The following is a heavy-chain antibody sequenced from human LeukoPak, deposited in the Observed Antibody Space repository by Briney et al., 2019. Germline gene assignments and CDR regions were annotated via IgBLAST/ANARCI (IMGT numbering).Heavy chain of an antibody. J-gene: IGHJ4*02. CDR1: GYTFTNFA. CDR3: ARDPGSQRANRLARRGDY. CDR2: IDTNTGIP. D-gene: IGHD1-14*01. V-gene: IGHV7-4-1*02. Sequence: VASVKVSCKASGYTFTNFAMNWVRQAPGQGLEWMGWIDTNTGIPTYAQGFTGRFVFSLDTSVSTVYLQISSLQADDAAVYYCARDPGSQRANRLARRGDYWGQGTLVTVSS.